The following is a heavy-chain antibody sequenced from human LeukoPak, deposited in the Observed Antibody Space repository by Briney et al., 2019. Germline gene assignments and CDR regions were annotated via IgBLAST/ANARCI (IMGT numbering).Heavy chain of an antibody. V-gene: IGHV4-59*12. CDR3: ALLSRQNYYYYMDV. CDR1: GGSISSYY. J-gene: IGHJ6*03. CDR2: IYYSGST. D-gene: IGHD1-1*01. Sequence: SETLSLTCTVSGGSISSYYWSWIRQPPGKGLEWIGYIYYSGSTNYNPSLKSRVTISVDTSKNQFSLKLSSVTAADTAVYYCALLSRQNYYYYMDVWGKGTTVTVSS.